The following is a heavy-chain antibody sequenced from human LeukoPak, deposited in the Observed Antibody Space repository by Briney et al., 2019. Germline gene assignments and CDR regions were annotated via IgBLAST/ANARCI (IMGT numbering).Heavy chain of an antibody. CDR3: ARLRGPIGAWFDA. CDR2: INHSGSN. V-gene: IGHV4-34*01. J-gene: IGHJ5*02. D-gene: IGHD3-10*01. CDR1: GGSLSGHY. Sequence: PSDTLSLTRAVYGGSLSGHYWCWMRQPPPTGREWIGEINHSGSNNYNTSLKSRVTISVDTSKHQCFMKLSSVAAADTAVYYCARLRGPIGAWFDAWGEGTLVTVSS.